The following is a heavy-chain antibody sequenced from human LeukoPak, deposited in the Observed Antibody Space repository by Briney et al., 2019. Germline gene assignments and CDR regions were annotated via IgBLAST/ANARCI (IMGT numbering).Heavy chain of an antibody. CDR2: ISSNSSYI. Sequence: GGSLRLSCAASGFTFSSYSMNWVRQAPGKGLEWVSSISSNSSYIYYADSVKGRFTISRDNAKNSLYLQMNSLRAEDTAVYYCARVRLQLFDAFDIWGQGTMVTVSS. CDR1: GFTFSSYS. D-gene: IGHD5-18*01. V-gene: IGHV3-21*01. J-gene: IGHJ3*02. CDR3: ARVRLQLFDAFDI.